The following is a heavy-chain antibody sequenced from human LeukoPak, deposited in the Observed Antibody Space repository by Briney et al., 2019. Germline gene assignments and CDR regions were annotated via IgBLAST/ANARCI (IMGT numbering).Heavy chain of an antibody. Sequence: ASVKVSCKASGYTFTAYYMYWVRQAPGQGLECMGRINPNSGGTNYAQKCQGRVTMTSDTSISTAYMEVSRLTSDDTAVYYCATSSEGGYSYGSDIDYWGQGTLVTVSS. CDR1: GYTFTAYY. CDR2: INPNSGGT. V-gene: IGHV1-2*06. D-gene: IGHD5-18*01. CDR3: ATSSEGGYSYGSDIDY. J-gene: IGHJ4*02.